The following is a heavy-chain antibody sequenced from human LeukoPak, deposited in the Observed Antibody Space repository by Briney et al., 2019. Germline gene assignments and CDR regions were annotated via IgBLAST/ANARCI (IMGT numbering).Heavy chain of an antibody. CDR1: GGSISSGSYY. J-gene: IGHJ6*03. Sequence: SETLSLTCTVSGGSISSGSYYWSWIRQPAGKGRAWIGYIYYSGSTNYNPSLKSRVTISVDTSKNQFSLKLSSVTAADTAVYYCARRTMVRGVIIYYYMDVWGEGTTVTVSS. D-gene: IGHD3-10*01. CDR3: ARRTMVRGVIIYYYMDV. V-gene: IGHV4-61*10. CDR2: IYYSGST.